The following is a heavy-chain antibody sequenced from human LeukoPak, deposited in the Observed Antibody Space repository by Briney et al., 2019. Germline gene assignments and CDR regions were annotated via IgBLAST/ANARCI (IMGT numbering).Heavy chain of an antibody. D-gene: IGHD6-13*01. Sequence: PGGSLRPSCAASGFTFSNAWMSWVRQAPGKGLEWVGRIKSKTDGGTTDYAAPVKGRFTISRDDSKNTLYLQMNSLKTEDTAVYYCTTGDSSSWYGFGAFDIWGQGTMVTVSS. V-gene: IGHV3-15*01. CDR1: GFTFSNAW. CDR3: TTGDSSSWYGFGAFDI. J-gene: IGHJ3*02. CDR2: IKSKTDGGTT.